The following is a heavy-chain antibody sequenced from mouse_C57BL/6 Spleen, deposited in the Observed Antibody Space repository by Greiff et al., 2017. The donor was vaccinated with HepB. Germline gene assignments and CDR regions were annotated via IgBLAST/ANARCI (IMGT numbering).Heavy chain of an antibody. Sequence: VQGVESGPGLVAPSQSLSITCTVSGFSLTSYGVDWVRQSPGKGLEWLGVIWGVGSTNYNSALKSRLSISKDNSKSQVFLKMNSLQTDDTAMYYCARSLTGTGFAYWGQGTLVTVSA. CDR1: GFSLTSYG. CDR3: ARSLTGTGFAY. D-gene: IGHD4-1*01. CDR2: IWGVGST. J-gene: IGHJ3*01. V-gene: IGHV2-6*01.